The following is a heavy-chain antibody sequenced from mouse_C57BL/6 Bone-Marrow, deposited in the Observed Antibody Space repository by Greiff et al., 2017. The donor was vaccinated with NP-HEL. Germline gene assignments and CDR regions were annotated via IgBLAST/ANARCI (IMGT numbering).Heavy chain of an antibody. CDR3: ARGDLYYGSAWFAY. Sequence: QVQLQHSGAELVRPGTSVKVSCKASGYAFTNYLIEWVKQRPGQGLEWIGVINPGSGGTNYNEKFKGKATLTVDKSSSTAYMQLSSLTSEDSAVYFCARGDLYYGSAWFAYWGQGTLVTVSA. CDR2: INPGSGGT. J-gene: IGHJ3*01. V-gene: IGHV1-54*01. CDR1: GYAFTNYL. D-gene: IGHD1-1*01.